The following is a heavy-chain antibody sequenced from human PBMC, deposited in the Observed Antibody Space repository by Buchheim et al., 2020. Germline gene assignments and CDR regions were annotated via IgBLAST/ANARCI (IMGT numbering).Heavy chain of an antibody. Sequence: EVQLVESGGGLVQPGGSLRLSCAASGFIFSSYWMHWVRHAPGKGLVWVSRINSDGSSTNYADSVKGRFTISRDTAKNTLYLQMNSLRAEDTAVYYCARSYNSGWSNAGYFQHWGQGTL. CDR3: ARSYNSGWSNAGYFQH. D-gene: IGHD6-19*01. V-gene: IGHV3-74*01. J-gene: IGHJ1*01. CDR1: GFIFSSYW. CDR2: INSDGSST.